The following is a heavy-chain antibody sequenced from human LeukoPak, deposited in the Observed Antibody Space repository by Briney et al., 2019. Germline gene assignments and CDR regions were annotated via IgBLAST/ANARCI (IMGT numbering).Heavy chain of an antibody. CDR3: ARASMITRGGAFDI. Sequence: GASVKVSCKASGYTFTGYYIHWVRQAPGQGLEWMGWINPNSGGTNYAQKFQGRVTMTRDTSISTVYMELSRLRSDDTAVYYCARASMITRGGAFDIWGQGTMVTVSS. CDR1: GYTFTGYY. V-gene: IGHV1-2*02. D-gene: IGHD3-22*01. J-gene: IGHJ3*02. CDR2: INPNSGGT.